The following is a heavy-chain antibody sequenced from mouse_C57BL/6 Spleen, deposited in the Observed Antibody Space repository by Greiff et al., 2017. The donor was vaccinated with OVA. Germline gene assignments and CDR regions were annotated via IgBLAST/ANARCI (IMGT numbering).Heavy chain of an antibody. CDR3: ARTTTVRVYFDY. D-gene: IGHD2-13*01. J-gene: IGHJ2*01. CDR2: ISYDGSN. Sequence: EVKLLESGPGLVKPSQSLSLTCSVTGYSITSGYYWNWIRQFPGNKLEWMGYISYDGSNNYNPSLKNRISITRDTSKNQFFLKLNSVTTEDTATYYCARTTTVRVYFDYWGQGTTLTVSS. CDR1: GYSITSGYY. V-gene: IGHV3-6*01.